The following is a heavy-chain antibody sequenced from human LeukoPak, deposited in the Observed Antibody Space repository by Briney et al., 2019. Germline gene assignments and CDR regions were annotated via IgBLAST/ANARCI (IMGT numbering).Heavy chain of an antibody. CDR1: GFSFSNYE. V-gene: IGHV3-21*01. CDR2: ISSSSSYI. D-gene: IGHD1-26*01. Sequence: GGSLRLSCAASGFSFSNYEMNWVRQAPGKGLEWVSSISSSSSYIYYADSVKGRFTISRDNAKNSLYLQMNSLRAEDTAVYYCARDQTSRVVGATTDNYYYYYMDVWGKGTTVTVSS. J-gene: IGHJ6*03. CDR3: ARDQTSRVVGATTDNYYYYYMDV.